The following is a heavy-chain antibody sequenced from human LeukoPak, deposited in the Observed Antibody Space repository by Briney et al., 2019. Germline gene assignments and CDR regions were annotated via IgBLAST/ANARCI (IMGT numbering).Heavy chain of an antibody. CDR3: ARSVYDSGGYYRVLDY. J-gene: IGHJ4*02. CDR2: TDSDGSTT. V-gene: IGHV3-74*01. CDR1: GFTFSSYW. D-gene: IGHD3-22*01. Sequence: GGSLRLSCAASGFTFSSYWMHWVRQAPGKGLVWVSRTDSDGSTTSYADSVKGRFTISRDNAKNTLFLQMNSLRAEDTAAYYCARSVYDSGGYYRVLDYWGQGTLVTVSS.